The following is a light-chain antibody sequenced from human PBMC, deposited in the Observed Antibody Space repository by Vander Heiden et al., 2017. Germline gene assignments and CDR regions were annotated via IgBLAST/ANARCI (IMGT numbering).Light chain of an antibody. J-gene: IGLJ3*02. CDR3: CSYAGSYTFEV. CDR2: DVS. Sequence: QSALTQPRSVSGSPGKSDTIHCPGKRREVGGYTYVTWHQKHQGKDSQPTIYDVSKRPSGLPDRFSGSKSGNTASLTISGLQAEDEADYCCCSYAGSYTFEVFGGGTKLTVL. CDR1: RREVGGYTY. V-gene: IGLV2-11*01.